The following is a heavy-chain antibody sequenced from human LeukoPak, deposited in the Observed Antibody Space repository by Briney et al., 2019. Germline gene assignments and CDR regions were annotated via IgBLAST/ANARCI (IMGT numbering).Heavy chain of an antibody. Sequence: GGSLKLSCAASGFSFSNYWMTWVRQAPGKGLERVADINGDGSHSYCVDSVKGRFTLSRDNAKNSLFLQMNSLRAEDTAVYYCVKNSGWYCLDYWGQGTLVTVSS. CDR1: GFSFSNYW. D-gene: IGHD6-13*01. J-gene: IGHJ4*02. CDR3: VKNSGWYCLDY. CDR2: INGDGSHS. V-gene: IGHV3-7*03.